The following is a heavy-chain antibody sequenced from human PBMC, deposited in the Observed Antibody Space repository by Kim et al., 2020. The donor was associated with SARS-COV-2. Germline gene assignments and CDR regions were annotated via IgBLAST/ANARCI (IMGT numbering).Heavy chain of an antibody. Sequence: ASVKVSCKASGYTFTSYAMHWVRQAPGQRLEWMGWINAGNGNTKYSQKFQGRVTITRDTSASTAYMELSSLRSEDTAVYYCARAGYCSSTSCYLFDYWGQGTLVTISS. CDR2: INAGNGNT. D-gene: IGHD2-2*01. J-gene: IGHJ4*02. CDR3: ARAGYCSSTSCYLFDY. CDR1: GYTFTSYA. V-gene: IGHV1-3*01.